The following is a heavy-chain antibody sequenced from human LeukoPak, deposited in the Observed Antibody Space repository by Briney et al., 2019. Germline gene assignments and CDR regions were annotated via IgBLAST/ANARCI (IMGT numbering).Heavy chain of an antibody. CDR3: VRDFGYCSGGNCYTVLGY. CDR2: IKRDGSEK. J-gene: IGHJ4*02. CDR1: GFIFSTYY. D-gene: IGHD2-15*01. V-gene: IGHV3-7*01. Sequence: GGSLRLSCAASGFIFSTYYMNWVRQAPGKGLEWVANIKRDGSEKDYVDSVKGRFTISRDNAKNSLFLQMNNLRAEDTAVYYCVRDFGYCSGGNCYTVLGYWGQGTLVTVSS.